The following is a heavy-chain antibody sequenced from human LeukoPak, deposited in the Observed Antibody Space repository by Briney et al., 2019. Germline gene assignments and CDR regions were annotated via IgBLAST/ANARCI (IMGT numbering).Heavy chain of an antibody. V-gene: IGHV4-61*01. CDR3: ASVHNSRTYWFDP. CDR1: GHSISSGYY. CDR2: IYYSGST. D-gene: IGHD6-13*01. J-gene: IGHJ5*02. Sequence: KPSETLSLTCTVSGHSISSGYYWSWIRQPPGKGLEWIGYIYYSGSTNYNPSLKSRVTISVDTSKNQLSLKLSFVTAADTAVYYCASVHNSRTYWFDPWGQGTLVTVSS.